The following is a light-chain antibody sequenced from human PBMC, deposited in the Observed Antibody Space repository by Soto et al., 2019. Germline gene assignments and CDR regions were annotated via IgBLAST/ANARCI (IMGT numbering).Light chain of an antibody. CDR3: ERRSNGPLT. V-gene: IGKV3-11*01. CDR2: DAS. CDR1: QSVSSY. Sequence: EIVLTQSPATLSLSPGERATLSCRASQSVSSYLAWYKQKPGQTPRLLIYDASNKATGIPARLSGSRSGTVVTLTMGSIESKDFTIYYCERRSNGPLTFGPGIKVEI. J-gene: IGKJ3*01.